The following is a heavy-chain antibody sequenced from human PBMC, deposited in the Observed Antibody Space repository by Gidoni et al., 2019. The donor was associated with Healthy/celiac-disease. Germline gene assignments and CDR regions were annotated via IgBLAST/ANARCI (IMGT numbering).Heavy chain of an antibody. Sequence: EVQLVESGGGLVQPGRSLRLSCAASGFTFDDYAVHWVRQAPGKGLEWVSGISWNSGSIGYADSVKGRFTISRDNAKNSLYLQMNSLRAEDTALYYCAKDIRRNGGVIIPDAFDIWGQGTMVTVSS. CDR2: ISWNSGSI. V-gene: IGHV3-9*01. D-gene: IGHD3-16*02. CDR3: AKDIRRNGGVIIPDAFDI. J-gene: IGHJ3*02. CDR1: GFTFDDYA.